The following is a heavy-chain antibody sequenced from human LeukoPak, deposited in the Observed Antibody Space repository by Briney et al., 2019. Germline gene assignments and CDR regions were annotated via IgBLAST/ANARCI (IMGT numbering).Heavy chain of an antibody. J-gene: IGHJ5*02. Sequence: GGSLRLSCAASGFSLRSSEMNWVRQAPGKGPEWVAHINSAGNVQYYTDSVRGRFTMSRDNAKDLLFLQMNSLRDDDTAVYYCARDTVNGPFVISLDLWGQGVLVTVSS. D-gene: IGHD2-8*01. CDR2: INSAGNVQ. V-gene: IGHV3-48*03. CDR1: GFSLRSSE. CDR3: ARDTVNGPFVISLDL.